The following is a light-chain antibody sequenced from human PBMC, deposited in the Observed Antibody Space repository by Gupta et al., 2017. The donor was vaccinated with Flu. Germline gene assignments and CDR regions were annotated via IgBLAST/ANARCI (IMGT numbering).Light chain of an antibody. Sequence: EIILTQSPDSLSLSPGDRATLSCRASQTLPNNYIAWYQQKPGQAPRLLIDGSSSRAAGISDNVSGSGSGADFTLTIARLGPEDFAVYFCQQYVSSFPTFGGGTRVEL. CDR2: GSS. V-gene: IGKV3-20*01. CDR3: QQYVSSFPT. CDR1: QTLPNNY. J-gene: IGKJ4*01.